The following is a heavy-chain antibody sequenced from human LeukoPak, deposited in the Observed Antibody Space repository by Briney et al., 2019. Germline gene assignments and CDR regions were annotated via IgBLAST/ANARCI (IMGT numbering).Heavy chain of an antibody. CDR3: ARGQTITIFGVVIPFDP. D-gene: IGHD3-3*01. Sequence: SETLSLTCAVYSGSFSGYYWSWIRQPPGKGLEWIGEINHSGSTNYNPSLKSRVTISVDTSKNQFSLKLSSVTAADTAVYYCARGQTITIFGVVIPFDPWGQGTLVTVSS. V-gene: IGHV4-34*01. CDR2: INHSGST. CDR1: SGSFSGYY. J-gene: IGHJ5*02.